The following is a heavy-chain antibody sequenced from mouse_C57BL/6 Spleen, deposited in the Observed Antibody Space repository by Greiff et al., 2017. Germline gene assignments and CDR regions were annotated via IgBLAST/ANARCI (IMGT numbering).Heavy chain of an antibody. CDR2: ISDGGSYT. D-gene: IGHD2-4*01. J-gene: IGHJ4*01. V-gene: IGHV5-4*01. CDR3: ARDRDYGDPRDAMDY. Sequence: EVKLVESGGGLVKPGGSLKLSCAASGFTFSSYAMSWVRQTPEKRLEWVATISDGGSYTYSPDNVKGRFTISRDNAKNNLYLQMSHLKSEDTAMYYGARDRDYGDPRDAMDYWGQGTSGTVSS. CDR1: GFTFSSYA.